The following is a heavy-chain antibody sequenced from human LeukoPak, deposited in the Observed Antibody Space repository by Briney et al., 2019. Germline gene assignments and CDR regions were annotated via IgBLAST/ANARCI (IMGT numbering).Heavy chain of an antibody. CDR3: AKGSYDFWSGYDY. CDR2: LSSTGNT. Sequence: PGGSLRLSCVGSGFTFRSYAMSWVRQAPGKGLEWVSALSSTGNTFYGDSVTGRFTISRDNSKNTLYLQMNSLRAEDTAVYYCAKGSYDFWSGYDYWGQGTLVTVSS. D-gene: IGHD3-3*01. J-gene: IGHJ4*02. CDR1: GFTFRSYA. V-gene: IGHV3-23*01.